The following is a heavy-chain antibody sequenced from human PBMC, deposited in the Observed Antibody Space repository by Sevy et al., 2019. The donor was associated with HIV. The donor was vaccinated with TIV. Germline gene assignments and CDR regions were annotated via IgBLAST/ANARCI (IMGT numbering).Heavy chain of an antibody. CDR3: AREGRNYYDSSGYYYGRGGDAFDI. J-gene: IGHJ3*02. Sequence: GGSLRLSCAASGFIFSTYAMHWVRQAPGKGLEWVAVISYDGSNKYYADSVKGRFTISRDNSKNTLYLQMNSLRAEDTAVYYCAREGRNYYDSSGYYYGRGGDAFDIWGQGTMVTVSS. D-gene: IGHD3-22*01. CDR1: GFIFSTYA. CDR2: ISYDGSNK. V-gene: IGHV3-30-3*01.